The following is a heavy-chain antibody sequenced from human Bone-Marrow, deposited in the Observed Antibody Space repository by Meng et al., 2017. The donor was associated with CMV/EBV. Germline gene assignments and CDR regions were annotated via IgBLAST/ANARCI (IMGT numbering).Heavy chain of an antibody. D-gene: IGHD3-22*01. J-gene: IGHJ6*02. CDR1: GGSVSSGSYY. CDR3: AGGYYPYYGMDV. CDR2: IYYSGST. Sequence: GSLRLSCTVSGGSVSSGSYYWSWIRQPPGKGLEWIGYIYYSGSTNYNPSLKSRVTISVDTSKNQFSLKLSSVTAADTAGYYCAGGYYPYYGMDVWGQGTTVTVSS. V-gene: IGHV4-61*01.